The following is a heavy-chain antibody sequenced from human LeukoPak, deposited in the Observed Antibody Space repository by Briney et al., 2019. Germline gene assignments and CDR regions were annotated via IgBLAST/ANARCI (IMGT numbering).Heavy chain of an antibody. CDR3: ARSGAKPTYYYDSSGYYPSPEYFQH. Sequence: HRASVKVSCKASGGTFSSYAISWVRQAPGQGLEWMGRIIPIFGTANYAQKFQGRVTITTDESTSTAYMELSSLRSEDTAVYYCARSGAKPTYYYDSSGYYPSPEYFQHWGQGTLVTVSS. CDR2: IIPIFGTA. J-gene: IGHJ1*01. CDR1: GGTFSSYA. V-gene: IGHV1-69*05. D-gene: IGHD3-22*01.